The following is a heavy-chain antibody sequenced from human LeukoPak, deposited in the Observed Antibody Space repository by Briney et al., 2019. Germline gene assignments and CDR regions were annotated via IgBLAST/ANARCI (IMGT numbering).Heavy chain of an antibody. D-gene: IGHD2-2*02. J-gene: IGHJ5*02. CDR3: ARALGGYCSSTSCYTLRTNWFDP. Sequence: PSETLSLTCTVSGGSIRSSYYYWGWIRQPPGKGLEWIGSIYDSGSTYYNPSLKSRVTISVDTSKNQFSLKLSSVTAADTAVYYCARALGGYCSSTSCYTLRTNWFDPWGQGTLVTVSS. CDR2: IYDSGST. V-gene: IGHV4-39*07. CDR1: GGSIRSSYYY.